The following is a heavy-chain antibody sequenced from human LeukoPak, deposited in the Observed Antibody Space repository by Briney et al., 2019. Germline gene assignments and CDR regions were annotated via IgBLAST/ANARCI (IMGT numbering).Heavy chain of an antibody. CDR1: GGSISSYY. J-gene: IGHJ3*02. CDR3: ARDRRYSGSLYVSDAFDI. CDR2: IYYSGST. Sequence: SETLSLTCTVSGGSISSYYWSWIRQPPGKGLEWVGYIYYSGSTNYNPSLKSRVTISVDTSMNQFSLKLSSVTAADTAVYYCARDRRYSGSLYVSDAFDIWGQGTMVTVSS. D-gene: IGHD1-26*01. V-gene: IGHV4-59*01.